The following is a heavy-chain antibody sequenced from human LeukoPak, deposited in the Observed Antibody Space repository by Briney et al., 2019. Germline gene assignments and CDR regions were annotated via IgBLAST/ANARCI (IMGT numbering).Heavy chain of an antibody. V-gene: IGHV1-18*01. D-gene: IGHD5-18*01. CDR2: ISAYNGNT. CDR3: ARDMSDSGYSPHDAFDI. Sequence: ASVTVSCKASGYTFTSYGISWVRQAPGQGLEWMGWISAYNGNTNYAQKLQGRVTMTTDTSTSTAYMELRSLRSDDTAVYYCARDMSDSGYSPHDAFDIWGQGTMVTVSS. CDR1: GYTFTSYG. J-gene: IGHJ3*02.